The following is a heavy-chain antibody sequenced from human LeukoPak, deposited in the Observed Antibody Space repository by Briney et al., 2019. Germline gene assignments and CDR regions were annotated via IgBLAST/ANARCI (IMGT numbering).Heavy chain of an antibody. J-gene: IGHJ4*02. CDR1: GYSFTSYW. CDR2: IYPGDSDT. V-gene: IGHV5-51*01. Sequence: GESLKISCKGSGYSFTSYWIGWVRQMPGKGLEWMGIIYPGDSDTRYSPSFQGQVTISADKSISTAYLQWSSLKASDTAMYYCARLHSGSSTTVGGVDYWGQGTLVTVSS. D-gene: IGHD1-26*01. CDR3: ARLHSGSSTTVGGVDY.